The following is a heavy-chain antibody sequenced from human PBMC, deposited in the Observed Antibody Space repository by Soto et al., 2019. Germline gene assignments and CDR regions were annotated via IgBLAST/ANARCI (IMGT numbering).Heavy chain of an antibody. J-gene: IGHJ3*02. V-gene: IGHV3-11*01. CDR1: GFTFSDYY. Sequence: GGSLRLSCAASGFTFSDYYMSWIRRAPGKGLEWVSYISSSGSTIYYADSVKGRFTISRDNAKNSLYLQMNSLRAEDTAVYYCARVGSGYYSDAFDIWGQGTMVTVSS. D-gene: IGHD3-22*01. CDR3: ARVGSGYYSDAFDI. CDR2: ISSSGSTI.